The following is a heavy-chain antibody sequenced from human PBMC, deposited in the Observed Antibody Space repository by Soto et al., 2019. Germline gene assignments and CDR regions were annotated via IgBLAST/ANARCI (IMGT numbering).Heavy chain of an antibody. CDR2: IYYSGST. Sequence: SETLSLTCTVSGGSISSSSYYWGWIRQPPGKGLEWIGSIYYSGSTYYNPSLKSRVTISVDTSKNQFSLKLSSVTAADTAVYYCAIQVGAGDSSGYYHLYYYYYYGMDVWGQGTTVTVSS. D-gene: IGHD3-22*01. CDR1: GGSISSSSYY. V-gene: IGHV4-39*01. J-gene: IGHJ6*02. CDR3: AIQVGAGDSSGYYHLYYYYYYGMDV.